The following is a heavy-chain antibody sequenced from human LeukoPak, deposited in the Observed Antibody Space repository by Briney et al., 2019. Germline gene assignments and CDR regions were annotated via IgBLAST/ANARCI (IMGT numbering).Heavy chain of an antibody. V-gene: IGHV1-2*02. Sequence: ASVKVSCKASGYTFTGYYMHWVRQAPGQGLEWMGWVNPNSGGTNYAQKFQGRVTMTRDTSIGTAYMELSRLRSDDTAVYYCAPLEVDGYNIVYWGQGTLVTVSS. CDR2: VNPNSGGT. D-gene: IGHD5-24*01. CDR3: APLEVDGYNIVY. CDR1: GYTFTGYY. J-gene: IGHJ4*02.